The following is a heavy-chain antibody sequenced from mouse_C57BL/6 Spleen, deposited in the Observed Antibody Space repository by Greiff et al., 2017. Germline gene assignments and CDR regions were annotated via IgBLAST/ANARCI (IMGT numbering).Heavy chain of an antibody. Sequence: QVQLQQPGAELVMPGASVKLSCKASGYTFTSYWMHWVKQRPGQGLEWIGEIDPSDSYTNYNQKFKGKSTLTVDKSSSTAYMQLSSLTSEDSAVYSCARSYYGSRYYFDYWGQGTTLTVSS. CDR3: ARSYYGSRYYFDY. CDR1: GYTFTSYW. V-gene: IGHV1-69*01. CDR2: IDPSDSYT. D-gene: IGHD1-1*01. J-gene: IGHJ2*01.